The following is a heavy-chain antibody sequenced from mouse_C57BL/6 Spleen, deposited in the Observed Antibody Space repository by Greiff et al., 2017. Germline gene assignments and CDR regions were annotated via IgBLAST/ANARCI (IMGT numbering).Heavy chain of an antibody. J-gene: IGHJ3*01. V-gene: IGHV1-7*01. CDR1: GYTFTSYW. CDR2: INPSSGYT. Sequence: QVQLKESGAELAKPGASVKLSCKASGYTFTSYWMHWVKQRPGQGLEWIGEINPSSGYTKYNQKFKDKATLTADKSSSTADMQLSSLTSEDSAVYYCARMLVHSEVPDWGQGTLVTVSA. D-gene: IGHD2-12*01. CDR3: ARMLVHSEVPD.